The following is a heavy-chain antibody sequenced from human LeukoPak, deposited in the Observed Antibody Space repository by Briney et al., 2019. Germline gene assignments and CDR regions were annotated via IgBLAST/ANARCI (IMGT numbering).Heavy chain of an antibody. D-gene: IGHD3-22*01. CDR2: INTNTGNP. J-gene: IGHJ5*02. CDR3: ARAYDTSGT. V-gene: IGHV7-4-1*02. CDR1: GYTFISYS. Sequence: GASVKVSCKASGYTFISYSINWVRQAPGQGLEWMGWINTNTGNPTYAQGFTGRFVFSLDTSVSTAYLQITSLKAEDTAVYYCARAYDTSGTWGQGTLVTVSS.